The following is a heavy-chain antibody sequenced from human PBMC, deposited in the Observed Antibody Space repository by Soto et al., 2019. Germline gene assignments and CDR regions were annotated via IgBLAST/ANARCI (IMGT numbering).Heavy chain of an antibody. CDR1: GYNFNKNA. CDR2: ISSGGDNT. V-gene: IGHV3-23*01. J-gene: IGHJ3*02. D-gene: IGHD3-22*01. Sequence: EVQLLESGGGLRQPGGSLRLSCVASGYNFNKNAVSWVRQAPGKGLEWVSAISSGGDNTHYADSVKGRFNITRDNSKNMLYLEMNSLTVEDTAVYYCVRSAQYFDGTGFHAFDIWGQGTRVTVSS. CDR3: VRSAQYFDGTGFHAFDI.